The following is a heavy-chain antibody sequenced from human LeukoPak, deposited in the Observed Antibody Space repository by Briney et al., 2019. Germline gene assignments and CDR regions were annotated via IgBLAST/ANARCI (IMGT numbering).Heavy chain of an antibody. CDR1: GFTFSSYW. D-gene: IGHD6-13*01. V-gene: IGHV3-7*03. CDR3: AKDISGVAAAGTTLDY. J-gene: IGHJ4*02. CDR2: IKQDGSEK. Sequence: GGSLRLSCAASGFTFSSYWMSWVRQAPGKGLEWVANIKQDGSEKYYVDSVKGRFTISRDNSKNSLYLQMNSLRAEDTALYYCAKDISGVAAAGTTLDYWGQGTLVTVSS.